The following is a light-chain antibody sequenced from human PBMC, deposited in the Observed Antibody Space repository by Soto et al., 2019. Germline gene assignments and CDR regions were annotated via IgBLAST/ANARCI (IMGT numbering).Light chain of an antibody. CDR3: QQYNNWPFS. J-gene: IGKJ5*01. CDR1: QSVLYRSNNRNF. V-gene: IGKV4-1*01. Sequence: DILLTQSPGSLAVALGERATISCKSSQSVLYRSNNRNFLAWYQQKPGQPPKLLIYDVSSRATGVPSRFSGTGSETDFTLTISGLQSEDSAIYFCQQYNNWPFSFGPGTRLEIK. CDR2: DVS.